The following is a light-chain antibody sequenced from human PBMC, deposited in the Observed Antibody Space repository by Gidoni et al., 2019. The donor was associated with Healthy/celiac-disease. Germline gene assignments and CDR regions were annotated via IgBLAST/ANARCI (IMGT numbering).Light chain of an antibody. CDR2: AAS. J-gene: IGKJ4*01. CDR1: QGISSY. V-gene: IGKV1-8*01. Sequence: AIRMTQSPSSFSASTGDRVTITCRPSQGISSYLAWYQQKPGKAPKLLISAASTLQSAVPSTFSGSGSGTDFTLTIRCLQSEDFATYYCQHYYSYPRLTFGGWTKVEIK. CDR3: QHYYSYPRLT.